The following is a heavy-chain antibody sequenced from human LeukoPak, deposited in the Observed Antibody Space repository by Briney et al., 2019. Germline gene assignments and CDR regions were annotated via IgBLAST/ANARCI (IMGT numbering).Heavy chain of an antibody. CDR1: GYTFTSYG. V-gene: IGHV1-18*01. CDR3: ARDGNDYGDY. J-gene: IGHJ4*02. Sequence: ASVKVPCKASGYTFTSYGITWVRQAPGQGLEWMGWISTYNGDTNYAQKLQGRVTMTTDTSTSTAYMELRSLRSDDTAVYYCARDGNDYGDYWGQGTLVTVSS. CDR2: ISTYNGDT.